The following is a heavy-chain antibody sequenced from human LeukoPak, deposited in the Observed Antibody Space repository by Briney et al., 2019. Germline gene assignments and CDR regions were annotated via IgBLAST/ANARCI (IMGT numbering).Heavy chain of an antibody. CDR3: ATRSTGVAATFDS. Sequence: SETLSLTCSVSGGSISSYYWSWIRQPPGKGLEWIGYISYSGNTNYNPSLKSRVTISVDTSKNQFPLKLSSVTAADTAVYYCATRSTGVAATFDSWGQGALVTVSS. D-gene: IGHD2-15*01. CDR2: ISYSGNT. V-gene: IGHV4-59*01. CDR1: GGSISSYY. J-gene: IGHJ4*02.